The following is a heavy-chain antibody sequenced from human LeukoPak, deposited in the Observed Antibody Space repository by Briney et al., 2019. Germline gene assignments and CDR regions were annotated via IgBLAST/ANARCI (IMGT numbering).Heavy chain of an antibody. CDR2: IIPIFGTA. CDR3: ARAATSYYEHAYYYYYMDV. V-gene: IGHV1-69*13. D-gene: IGHD3-22*01. J-gene: IGHJ6*03. CDR1: GGTFSSYA. Sequence: ASAKVSCKASGGTFSSYAISWVRQAPGQGLEWMGGIIPIFGTANYAQKFQGRVTITADESTSTAYMELSSLRSEDTAVYYCARAATSYYEHAYYYYYMDVWGKGTTVTVSS.